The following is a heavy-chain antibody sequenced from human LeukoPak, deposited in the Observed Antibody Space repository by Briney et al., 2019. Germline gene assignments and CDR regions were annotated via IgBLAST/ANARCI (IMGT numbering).Heavy chain of an antibody. CDR1: GFTFSSYE. J-gene: IGHJ6*04. CDR2: ISSSGSTI. V-gene: IGHV3-48*03. CDR3: AELGITMIGGV. Sequence: GGSLRLSCAASGFTFSSYEMNWCRQAPGKGLEGVSYISSSGSTIYYADSVKDRFTISRDNAKNSLYLQMNSLRAEDTAVYYCAELGITMIGGVWGKGPTLTISS. D-gene: IGHD3-10*02.